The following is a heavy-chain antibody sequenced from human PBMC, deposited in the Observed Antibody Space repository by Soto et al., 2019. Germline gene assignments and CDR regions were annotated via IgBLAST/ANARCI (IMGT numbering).Heavy chain of an antibody. CDR1: GYTFTSYG. D-gene: IGHD6-13*01. CDR2: ISAYNGNT. J-gene: IGHJ5*02. CDR3: ARSAMPPPKQSSTGNWFDP. V-gene: IGHV1-18*01. Sequence: GASVKVSCKASGYTFTSYGISWVRQAPGQGLEWMGWISAYNGNTNYAQKLQGRVTMTTDTSTSTAYMELRSLRSDDTAVYYCARSAMPPPKQSSTGNWFDPWGQGTLVTSPQ.